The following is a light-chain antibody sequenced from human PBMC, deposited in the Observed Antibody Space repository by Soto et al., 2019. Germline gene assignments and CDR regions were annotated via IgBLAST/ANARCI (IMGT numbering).Light chain of an antibody. Sequence: QSVLTQSPSASASLGASVKLTCTLSSRHSRYAIAWHQQPPEKGPRYLMKVNSDGSHNKGDVIPDRFSGSSSGAERYLTISSLQSEDEADYYCQTCGAGIRVFGGGTKLAVL. CDR2: VNSDGSH. CDR1: SRHSRYA. V-gene: IGLV4-69*01. CDR3: QTCGAGIRV. J-gene: IGLJ2*01.